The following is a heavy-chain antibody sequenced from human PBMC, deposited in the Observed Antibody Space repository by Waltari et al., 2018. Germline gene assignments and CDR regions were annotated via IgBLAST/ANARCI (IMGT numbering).Heavy chain of an antibody. Sequence: QVQLVQSGAEVNKPGSSVKVSCKASGYTFTSYALNWVRQATGQGLEWMGWMNPNSGNTGYAQKFQGRVTMTRNTSISTAYMELSSLRSEDTAVYYCARGLIAAAGRVYWGQGTLVTVSS. CDR1: GYTFTSYA. V-gene: IGHV1-8*01. D-gene: IGHD6-13*01. CDR2: MNPNSGNT. CDR3: ARGLIAAAGRVY. J-gene: IGHJ4*02.